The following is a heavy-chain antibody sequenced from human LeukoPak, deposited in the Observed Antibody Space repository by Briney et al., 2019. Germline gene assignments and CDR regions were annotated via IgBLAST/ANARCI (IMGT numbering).Heavy chain of an antibody. CDR3: ARSPRKPIVATIRGGDY. J-gene: IGHJ4*02. V-gene: IGHV3-21*01. D-gene: IGHD5-12*01. Sequence: GGSLRLSCAASGFTFSSYSMTWVRQAPGKGLEWVSSISSSSSYIYYADSVKGRFTISRDNAKNSLYLQMNSLRAEDTAVYYCARSPRKPIVATIRGGDYWGQGTLVTVSS. CDR2: ISSSSSYI. CDR1: GFTFSSYS.